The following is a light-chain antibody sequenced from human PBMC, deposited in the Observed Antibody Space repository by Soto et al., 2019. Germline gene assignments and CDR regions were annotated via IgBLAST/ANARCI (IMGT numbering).Light chain of an antibody. CDR1: RFNIGRNT. V-gene: IGLV1-44*01. Sequence: QSVLTQPPSASGTPGQRVTISCSGSRFNIGRNTVNWYQQLPGSAPKLLIYSNNQRPSGVPDRFSGSRSGTSASLAISGLQSEDEADYHCAAWDDSLNGVVFGGGTKLTVL. J-gene: IGLJ2*01. CDR2: SNN. CDR3: AAWDDSLNGVV.